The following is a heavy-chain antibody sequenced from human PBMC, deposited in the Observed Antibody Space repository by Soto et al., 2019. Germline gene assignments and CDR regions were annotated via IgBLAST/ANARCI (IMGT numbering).Heavy chain of an antibody. CDR3: AKDGGDYYDTTGYNY. D-gene: IGHD3-22*01. Sequence: EVQLLESGGGLVQPGGSLRLSCAASGFTFSSYAMSWVRQAPGKGLEWVSAIGSSGGSIYYADSVKGRFTISRDNSENTLYRQMNSLRAEDTAVYYCAKDGGDYYDTTGYNYWGQGTLVTVSS. J-gene: IGHJ4*02. V-gene: IGHV3-23*01. CDR1: GFTFSSYA. CDR2: IGSSGGSI.